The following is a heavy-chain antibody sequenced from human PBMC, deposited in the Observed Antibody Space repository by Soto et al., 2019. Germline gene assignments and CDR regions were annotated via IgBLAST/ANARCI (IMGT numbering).Heavy chain of an antibody. CDR3: AVGIAVARGYFDL. Sequence: EVQLVESGGGLVQPGGSLRLSCAASGFRFSSYSMNWVRQAPGKGLEWVSYIDHSSSSVRYVDSVEGRFTISRDNAKDSLSLQMNSLRVEDTAMYYCAVGIAVARGYFDLWGRGTLVTVSS. D-gene: IGHD6-19*01. CDR2: IDHSSSSV. CDR1: GFRFSSYS. V-gene: IGHV3-48*04. J-gene: IGHJ2*01.